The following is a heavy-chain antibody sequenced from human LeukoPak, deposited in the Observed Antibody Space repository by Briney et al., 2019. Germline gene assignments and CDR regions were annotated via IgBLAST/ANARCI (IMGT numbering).Heavy chain of an antibody. D-gene: IGHD3-10*01. CDR1: GFTFSSYS. J-gene: IGHJ4*02. V-gene: IGHV3-64*01. CDR2: ISGSGGST. CDR3: ARGSSGKYDY. Sequence: GGSLRLSCAASGFTFSSYSMNWVRQAPGKGLEWVSAISGSGGSTYYANSVKGRFTISRDNSKNTLYLQMGSLRAEDMAVYYCARGSSGKYDYWGQGTLVTVSS.